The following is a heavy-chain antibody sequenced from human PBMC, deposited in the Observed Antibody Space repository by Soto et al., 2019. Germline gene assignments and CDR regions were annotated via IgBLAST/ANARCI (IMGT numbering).Heavy chain of an antibody. CDR1: GFTFSSYA. Sequence: EVQLLESGGGLVQPGGSLRLSCAASGFTFSSYAMSWVRQAPGKGLEWVSAISGSGGSTYYADFVKGRFTISRDNSKNTLYLQMNSLRAEDTAVYYCANSGSSYGDRAVLRDYWGQGTLVTVSS. V-gene: IGHV3-23*01. CDR2: ISGSGGST. D-gene: IGHD4-17*01. J-gene: IGHJ4*02. CDR3: ANSGSSYGDRAVLRDY.